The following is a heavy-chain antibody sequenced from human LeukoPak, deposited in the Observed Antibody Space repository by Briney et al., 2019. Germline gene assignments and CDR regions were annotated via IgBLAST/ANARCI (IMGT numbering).Heavy chain of an antibody. V-gene: IGHV4-59*01. CDR2: IYYSGST. CDR1: GGSISSYY. Sequence: SETLSLTCTVSGGSISSYYWSWIRQPPGKGLEWIGYIYYSGSTNYNPSLKSRVTISVDTSKNQFSLKLSSVTAADTAVYYCARSLPYYYGSGGEENSFDYWGQGTLVTVSS. J-gene: IGHJ4*02. D-gene: IGHD3-10*01. CDR3: ARSLPYYYGSGGEENSFDY.